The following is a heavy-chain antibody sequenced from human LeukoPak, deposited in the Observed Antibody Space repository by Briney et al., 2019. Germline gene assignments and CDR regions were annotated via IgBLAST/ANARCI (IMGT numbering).Heavy chain of an antibody. CDR2: ITSGGAP. CDR3: ARDPNGDYIGAFEF. J-gene: IGHJ3*01. D-gene: IGHD4-17*01. V-gene: IGHV3-23*01. CDR1: GFTFSAYA. Sequence: GGSLRLSCAASGFTFSAYAVMWVRQAPGQGLEWVSAITSGGAPRYADSVKGGFTISRDNSKNMLYLQMNSLRAGDTARYFCARDPNGDYIGAFEFWGQGTGVTVSS.